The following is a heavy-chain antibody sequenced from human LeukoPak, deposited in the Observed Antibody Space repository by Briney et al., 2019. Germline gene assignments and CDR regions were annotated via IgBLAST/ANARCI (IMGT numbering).Heavy chain of an antibody. D-gene: IGHD3-10*01. CDR2: INPSGGST. CDR1: GYTFTSYY. CDR3: ARATLLWFGELHYYMDV. Sequence: ASVKVSCKASGYTFTSYYMHWVRQAPGQGLEWMGIINPSGGSTSYAQKFQGRVTMTRNTSISTAYMELSSLRSEDTAVYYCARATLLWFGELHYYMDVWGKGTTVTISS. J-gene: IGHJ6*03. V-gene: IGHV1-46*01.